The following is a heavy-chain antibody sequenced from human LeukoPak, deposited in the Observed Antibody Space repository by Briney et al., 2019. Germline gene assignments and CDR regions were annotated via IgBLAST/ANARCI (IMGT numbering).Heavy chain of an antibody. D-gene: IGHD3-10*01. CDR2: FDPEDGET. V-gene: IGHV1-24*01. CDR3: ARGSRYYYGSGSYSPPDY. CDR1: GYTLTELS. Sequence: ASVKVSCKVSGYTLTELSMHWVRQAPGKGLEWMGGFDPEDGETIYAQKFQGRVTMTRDTSISTAYMELSRLRSDDTAVYYCARGSRYYYGSGSYSPPDYWGQGTLVTVSS. J-gene: IGHJ4*02.